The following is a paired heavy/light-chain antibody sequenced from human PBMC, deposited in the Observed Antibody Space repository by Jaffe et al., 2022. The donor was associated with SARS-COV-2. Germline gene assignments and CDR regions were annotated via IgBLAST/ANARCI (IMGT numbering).Heavy chain of an antibody. V-gene: IGHV3-74*03. CDR2: ISSDGNNI. Sequence: EVQLVESGGGLVQPGGSLRLSCAAAGFEFSGHWMHWVRQAPGKGLVWVLRISSDGNNIEYADSVKGRFTISRDNAKNTLSLQMNSLRAEDTAVYYCVRGQYHGLDVWGQGTTVTVFS. CDR1: GFEFSGHW. J-gene: IGHJ6*02. CDR3: VRGQYHGLDV.
Light chain of an antibody. CDR2: EVS. CDR1: SSDIGRYNH. Sequence: QSALTQPASVSGSPGQSITISCTGTSSDIGRYNHVSWYQQHPGRAPKFLIYEVSDRPSGVSNRFSGSKSGNTASLTISGLQAEDEADYYCCSYTSSSTWVFGGGTKLAVL. CDR3: CSYTSSSTWV. V-gene: IGLV2-14*01. J-gene: IGLJ3*02.